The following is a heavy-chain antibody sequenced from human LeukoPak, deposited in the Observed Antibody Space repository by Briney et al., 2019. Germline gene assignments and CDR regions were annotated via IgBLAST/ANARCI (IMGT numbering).Heavy chain of an antibody. CDR3: ARLLRHWFDP. CDR1: GGTFSSYA. J-gene: IGHJ5*02. CDR2: IIPIFGTA. V-gene: IGHV1-69*13. Sequence: VASVKVSCKASGGTFSSYAISWVRQAPGQGLEWMGGIIPIFGTANYAQKFQGRVTITADESTSTAYMELSSLRSEDTAVYYCARLLRHWFDPWGQGTLVTVSS.